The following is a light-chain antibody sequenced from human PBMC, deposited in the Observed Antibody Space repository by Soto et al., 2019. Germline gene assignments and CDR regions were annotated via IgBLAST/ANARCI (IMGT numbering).Light chain of an antibody. CDR3: QQYETFSGT. CDR1: QSISRY. Sequence: EIVMTQSPGTLSVSPGERATLSCRASQSISRYLAWYQQKPGQGPRLLIYGASTRAAGIPDRFSGSGSGTKFTLTIASLQPDDFATYYCQQYETFSGTFGPGTKVDI. V-gene: IGKV3D-15*01. CDR2: GAS. J-gene: IGKJ1*01.